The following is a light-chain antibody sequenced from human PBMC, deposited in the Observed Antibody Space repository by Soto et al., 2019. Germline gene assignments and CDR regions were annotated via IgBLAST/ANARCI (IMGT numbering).Light chain of an antibody. CDR3: QHRSSGPGT. J-gene: IGKJ1*01. V-gene: IGKV3-11*01. Sequence: EIVLTQSPATLSLSPGERATLSCRASQSVSSYLAWYQHQVGQAPRLLIYDASNRATGIPARFSGSGSGTDFTLTISSLEPEDVAVYYCQHRSSGPGTFGQGTKVQIK. CDR2: DAS. CDR1: QSVSSY.